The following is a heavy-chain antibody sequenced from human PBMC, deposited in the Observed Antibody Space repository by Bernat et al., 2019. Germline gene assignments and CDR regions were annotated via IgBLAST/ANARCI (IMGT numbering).Heavy chain of an antibody. CDR3: AKDLSWNQVDY. CDR1: GFTFSSYG. D-gene: IGHD1-1*01. Sequence: QVQLVESGGGVVQPGRSLRLSCAASGFTFSSYGMHWVRQAPGKGLEWVAVISYDGSNKYYADSVKGRFTISRDNAKNTLYLQMNSLRAEDTAVYYCAKDLSWNQVDYWGQGALVTVSS. V-gene: IGHV3-30*18. CDR2: ISYDGSNK. J-gene: IGHJ4*02.